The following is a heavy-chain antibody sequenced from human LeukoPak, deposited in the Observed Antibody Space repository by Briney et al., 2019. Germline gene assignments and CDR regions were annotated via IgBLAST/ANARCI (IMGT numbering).Heavy chain of an antibody. CDR3: AKVYSAGWYPGYFDY. Sequence: PGGSLRLSCAGSGFTFRDYWMSWLRQAPGKGPEWVAHIKPDGSEKYYVDSVKGRFIISRDDARNSLSLQMNSLRAEDKAVYYCAKVYSAGWYPGYFDYWGQGTLVTVSS. D-gene: IGHD6-19*01. J-gene: IGHJ4*02. CDR2: IKPDGSEK. CDR1: GFTFRDYW. V-gene: IGHV3-7*01.